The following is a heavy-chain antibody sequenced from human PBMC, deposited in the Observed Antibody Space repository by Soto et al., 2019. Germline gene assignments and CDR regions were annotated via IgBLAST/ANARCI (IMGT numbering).Heavy chain of an antibody. CDR2: IIPILGIA. D-gene: IGHD6-6*01. Sequence: QVQLVQSGAEVKKPGSSVKVSCKASGGTFSSYTISWVRQAPGQGLEWMGRIIPILGIANYAQKFQGRVTITADKSTSTAYMELSSLRSEDTAAYYCARGDSSSSLGRDYWGQGTLVTVSS. V-gene: IGHV1-69*02. J-gene: IGHJ4*02. CDR3: ARGDSSSSLGRDY. CDR1: GGTFSSYT.